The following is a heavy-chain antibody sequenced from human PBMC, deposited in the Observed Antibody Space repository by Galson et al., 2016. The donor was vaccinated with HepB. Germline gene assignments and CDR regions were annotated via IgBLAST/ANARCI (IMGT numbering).Heavy chain of an antibody. J-gene: IGHJ5*01. CDR3: ATDGPPTVVVGAALDS. Sequence: LRLSCATSGLSFSVRGMHWVRQAPGKGLEWVAVIRNDGRTTYYGDSVKGRFIISRDNSRETLYLQMNSLRVDDTAIYYCATDGPPTVVVGAALDSWGQGTLVTVSS. V-gene: IGHV3-33*01. D-gene: IGHD2-15*01. CDR2: IRNDGRTT. CDR1: GLSFSVRG.